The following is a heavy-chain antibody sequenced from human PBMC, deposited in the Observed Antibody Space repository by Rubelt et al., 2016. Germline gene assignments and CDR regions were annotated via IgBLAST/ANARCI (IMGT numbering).Heavy chain of an antibody. V-gene: IGHV7-4-1*02. CDR3: ARDWLDDYSNYVTLDAFDI. J-gene: IGHJ3*02. D-gene: IGHD4-11*01. CDR2: INTNTGNP. Sequence: QVQLVQSGSELKKPGASVKVSCKASGYTFTSYAMNWVRQAPGQGLEWMGWINTNTGNPTYAQGFTGGLVFSLDTAVSTGFLKISSLKAEDTAVYYCARDWLDDYSNYVTLDAFDIWGQGTMVTVSS. CDR1: GYTFTSYA.